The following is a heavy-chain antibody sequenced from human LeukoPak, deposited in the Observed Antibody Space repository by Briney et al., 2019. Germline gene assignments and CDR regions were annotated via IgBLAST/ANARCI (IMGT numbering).Heavy chain of an antibody. CDR2: ISAYNGNT. J-gene: IGHJ6*02. V-gene: IGHV1-18*01. CDR1: GYTFTSYG. CDR3: ARDAHSSSWYRYYYYYGMDV. D-gene: IGHD6-13*01. Sequence: EASVTVSCTASGYTFTSYGISWVRQAPGQGLEWMGWISAYNGNTNYAQKLQGRVTMTTDTSTSTAYMELRSLRSDDTAVYYCARDAHSSSWYRYYYYYGMDVWGQGTTVTVSS.